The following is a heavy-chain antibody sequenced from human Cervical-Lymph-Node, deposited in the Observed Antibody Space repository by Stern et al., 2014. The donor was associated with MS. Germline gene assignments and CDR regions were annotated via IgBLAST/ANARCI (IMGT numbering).Heavy chain of an antibody. D-gene: IGHD1-26*01. CDR3: ARISLGSGIDY. Sequence: QVQLVQSGAEVKKPGASVKVTCKASENTFTGYYIHWVRQAPGQGLTLMGWINPNSGATNYAQRFQDRVSLTSDTSNTLAYMELDRLTSDDTAVYYCARISLGSGIDYWGQGSLVTVSS. J-gene: IGHJ4*02. CDR1: ENTFTGYY. V-gene: IGHV1-2*02. CDR2: INPNSGAT.